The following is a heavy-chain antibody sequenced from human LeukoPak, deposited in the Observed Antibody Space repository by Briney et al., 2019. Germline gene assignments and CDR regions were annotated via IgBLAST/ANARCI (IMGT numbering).Heavy chain of an antibody. CDR1: GGTFSSYA. J-gene: IGHJ5*02. D-gene: IGHD2-2*02. Sequence: ASVKVSCKASGGTFSSYAISWVRQAPGQGLEWMGGIIPIFGTANYAQKFQGRVTMTTDTSTSTAYMELRSLRSDDTAVYYCARVKIVVVPAAILSNWFDPWGQGTLVTVSS. CDR3: ARVKIVVVPAAILSNWFDP. CDR2: IIPIFGTA. V-gene: IGHV1-69*05.